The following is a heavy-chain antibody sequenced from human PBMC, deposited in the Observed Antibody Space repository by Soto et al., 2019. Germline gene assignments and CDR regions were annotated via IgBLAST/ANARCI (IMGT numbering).Heavy chain of an antibody. V-gene: IGHV3-30*18. CDR1: GFTFISYG. Sequence: LRLSCAASGFTFISYGMHWVRQAPGKGLEWVAVISYDGSNKYYADSVKGRFTISRDNSKTTLYLQMNSLRAEDTAVYYCAKDLYCSSTSCYTPDGYNWGYGMDVWGQGTTVTVSS. CDR2: ISYDGSNK. J-gene: IGHJ6*02. D-gene: IGHD2-2*02. CDR3: AKDLYCSSTSCYTPDGYNWGYGMDV.